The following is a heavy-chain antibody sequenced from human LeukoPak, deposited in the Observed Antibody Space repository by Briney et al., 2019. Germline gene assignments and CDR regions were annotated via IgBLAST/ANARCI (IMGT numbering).Heavy chain of an antibody. Sequence: GGSLRLSCAASGFTFSSYAMSWVGRAPGKGLKGAPAISGSGGSTYYADSVKGRFTISRDNSKNTLYLQMNSLRAEDTAVYYCAKGLGLMYYDFFGSAFDIWGQGTMVTVSS. D-gene: IGHD3-3*01. CDR3: AKGLGLMYYDFFGSAFDI. CDR2: ISGSGGST. V-gene: IGHV3-23*01. J-gene: IGHJ3*02. CDR1: GFTFSSYA.